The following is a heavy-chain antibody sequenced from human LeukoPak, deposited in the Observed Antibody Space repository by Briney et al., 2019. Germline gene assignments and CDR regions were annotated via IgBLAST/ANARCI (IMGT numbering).Heavy chain of an antibody. CDR1: GGTFSSYA. CDR3: ARVASLTSRGPAAILDYFDY. Sequence: SVKVSCKASGGTFSSYAISWVRQASGQGLEWMGGIIPIFGTANYAQKFQGRVTITTDESTSTAYMELSSLRSEDTAVYYCARVASLTSRGPAAILDYFDYWGQGTLVTVSS. CDR2: IIPIFGTA. J-gene: IGHJ4*02. V-gene: IGHV1-69*05. D-gene: IGHD2-2*01.